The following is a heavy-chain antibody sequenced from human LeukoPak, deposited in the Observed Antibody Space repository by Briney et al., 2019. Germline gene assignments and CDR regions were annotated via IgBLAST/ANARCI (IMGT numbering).Heavy chain of an antibody. Sequence: SETLSLTCAVYGGSFSGYYWSWFRQPPGKGLEWIGAINHSGSTNYNPSLKSRVTISVDTSKNQFSLKLSSVTAADTAVYYCARARWLLRKPYYYGMDVWGQGTTVTVSS. V-gene: IGHV4-34*01. CDR1: GGSFSGYY. J-gene: IGHJ6*02. CDR2: INHSGST. D-gene: IGHD5-24*01. CDR3: ARARWLLRKPYYYGMDV.